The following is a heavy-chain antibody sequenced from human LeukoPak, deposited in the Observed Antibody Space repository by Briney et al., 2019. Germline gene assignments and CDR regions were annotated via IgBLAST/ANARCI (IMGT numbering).Heavy chain of an antibody. J-gene: IGHJ4*02. CDR1: GFTFSSYG. CDR3: AREEYSGSYYFDY. V-gene: IGHV3-21*01. CDR2: ISSSSSYI. Sequence: PGGSLRLSCAASGFTFSSYGMHWVRRAPGKGLEWVSSISSSSSYIYYADSVKGRFTISRDNAKNSLYLQMNSLRAEDTAVYYCAREEYSGSYYFDYWGQGTLSPSPQ. D-gene: IGHD1-26*01.